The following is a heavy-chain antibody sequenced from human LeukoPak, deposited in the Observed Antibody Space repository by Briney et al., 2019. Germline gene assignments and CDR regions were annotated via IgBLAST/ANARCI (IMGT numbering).Heavy chain of an antibody. J-gene: IGHJ4*02. V-gene: IGHV3-43*02. D-gene: IGHD3-22*01. CDR3: AKDSLNYYDSSGYYGNEGDFDY. CDR1: GFTSDDYA. CDR2: ISGDGGST. Sequence: GGSLRLSXAASGFTSDDYAMHWVRQSPGKGLEWVSLISGDGGSTYYADSVKGRFTISRDNSKNSLYLQMNSLRTEDTALYYCAKDSLNYYDSSGYYGNEGDFDYWGQGTLVTVSS.